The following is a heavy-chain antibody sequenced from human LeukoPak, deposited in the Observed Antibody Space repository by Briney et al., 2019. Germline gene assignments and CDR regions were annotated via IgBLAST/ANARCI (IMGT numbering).Heavy chain of an antibody. CDR3: ARDQYYYDSSGYYPY. CDR2: ISSSGRTG. CDR1: GFTFSSYE. J-gene: IGHJ4*02. D-gene: IGHD3-22*01. V-gene: IGHV3-48*03. Sequence: PGGSLRLSCAASGFTFSSYEMNWVRQAPGKGLEWISYISSSGRTGYYADSVKGRFTISRDNAKNSLYLQMNSLRAEDTAVYYCARDQYYYDSSGYYPYWGQGTLVTVSS.